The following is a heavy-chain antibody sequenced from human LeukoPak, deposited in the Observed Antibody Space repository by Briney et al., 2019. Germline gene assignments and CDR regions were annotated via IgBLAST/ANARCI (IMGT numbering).Heavy chain of an antibody. CDR1: GGTFSNYA. CDR2: MNPNSDNT. CDR3: ARVYDSSGHYPIDY. V-gene: IGHV1-8*03. J-gene: IGHJ4*02. Sequence: ASVKVSCKASGGTFSNYAISWVRQAPGQGLEWMGWMNPNSDNTGYARKFQGRVTITRNTSISTAYMELSSLRSEDTAVYYCARVYDSSGHYPIDYWGQGTLVTVSS. D-gene: IGHD3-22*01.